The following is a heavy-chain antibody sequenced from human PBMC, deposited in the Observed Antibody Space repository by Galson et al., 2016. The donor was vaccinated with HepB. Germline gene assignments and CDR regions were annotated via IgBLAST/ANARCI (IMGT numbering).Heavy chain of an antibody. CDR1: GGSFSGYF. CDR3: ARFGSF. D-gene: IGHD3-10*01. J-gene: IGHJ4*02. CDR2: INRSGGT. V-gene: IGHV4-34*01. Sequence: SETLSLTCAVYGGSFSGYFWSWIRQPPGKGLEWIGEINRSGGTNYNPSLKSRVTISVDTSKNHFSLNLSSVTAADTVVYYCARFGSFWGLGTLVTVSS.